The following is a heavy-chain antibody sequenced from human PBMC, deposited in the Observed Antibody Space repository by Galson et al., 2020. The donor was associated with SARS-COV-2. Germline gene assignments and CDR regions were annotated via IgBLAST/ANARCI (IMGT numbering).Heavy chain of an antibody. CDR1: GGSGTRGFYY. Sequence: ETSETLSLTCTVSGGSGTRGFYYWTWLRHHPGKGLEWTGFIFHSGSTYYNSSLQSRLSISVDASNNQFSLKLTSVTAADTAVYCCVRGVDRASGLLSCFGYWGQGILVTVSS. CDR3: VRGVDRASGLLSCFGY. V-gene: IGHV4-31*03. J-gene: IGHJ4*02. D-gene: IGHD1-26*01. CDR2: IFHSGST.